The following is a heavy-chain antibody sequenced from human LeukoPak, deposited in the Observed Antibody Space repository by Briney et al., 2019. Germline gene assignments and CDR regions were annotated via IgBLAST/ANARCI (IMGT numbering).Heavy chain of an antibody. CDR2: VYYSGNT. D-gene: IGHD4-17*01. J-gene: IGHJ4*02. CDR3: ARHGRSDYVQYYFEY. Sequence: SETLSLTCGVSGASITRSGYSWGWIRQTPGKGLEWIGSVYYSGNTYFNPSLMSRATISVETSKTHFSLRLSSVTAADTAVYYCARHGRSDYVQYYFEYWGQGTLVTVSS. CDR1: GASITRSGYS. V-gene: IGHV4-39*01.